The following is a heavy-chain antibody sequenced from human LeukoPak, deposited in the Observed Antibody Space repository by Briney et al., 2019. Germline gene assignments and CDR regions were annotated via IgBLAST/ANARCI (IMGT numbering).Heavy chain of an antibody. V-gene: IGHV1-8*01. CDR1: GYTFTSYD. J-gene: IGHJ4*02. CDR3: ARGLIAVAGTNY. CDR2: MNPNSGNT. D-gene: IGHD6-19*01. Sequence: ASVKVSCKASGYTFTSYDINWVRQATGQGLEWMGWMNPNSGNTGYAQKFQGRVTMTRTTSISTAYMELSSLRSEDTAVYSCARGLIAVAGTNYWGQGTLVTVSS.